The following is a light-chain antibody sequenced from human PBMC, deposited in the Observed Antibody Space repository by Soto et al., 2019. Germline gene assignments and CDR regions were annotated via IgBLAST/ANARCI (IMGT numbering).Light chain of an antibody. CDR2: GAS. CDR3: QQGHNWPLT. CDR1: QSINSE. V-gene: IGKV3-15*01. Sequence: EIVMTQSQATLSLSPGERAALSCRASQSINSELAWYQQKPGQPPRLLIYGASTRATGVPASFTGSESGSEFTLTISGLQSEDFAVYYCQQGHNWPLTFGQGTRLEI. J-gene: IGKJ2*01.